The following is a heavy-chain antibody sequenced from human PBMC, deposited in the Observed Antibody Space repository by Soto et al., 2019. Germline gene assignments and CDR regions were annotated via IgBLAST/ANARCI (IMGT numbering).Heavy chain of an antibody. V-gene: IGHV3-74*01. Sequence: GGSLRLSXAASGFTFSNYWMHWVRQAPGKGLVWVSRINSDGSSTSYADSVKGRFTISRDNARTTLYLQMNSLRPEDTAVYYCARDGFRGYDTGGWFDLWGQGTLVTVSS. CDR3: ARDGFRGYDTGGWFDL. CDR2: INSDGSST. D-gene: IGHD5-12*01. J-gene: IGHJ5*02. CDR1: GFTFSNYW.